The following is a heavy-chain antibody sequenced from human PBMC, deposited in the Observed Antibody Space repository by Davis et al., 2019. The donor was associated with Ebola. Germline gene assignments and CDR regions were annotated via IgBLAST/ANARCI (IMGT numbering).Heavy chain of an antibody. J-gene: IGHJ3*01. Sequence: GESLKISCAASGFTFGDYAMHWVRQAPGKGLEWVSLISWDGRSTAYAESVKGRFIISRDNSKDMVYLQMNSLRHADTAVYYCARDLGRYNHVPEVFDCWGQGTVVTVSS. CDR1: GFTFGDYA. CDR2: ISWDGRST. D-gene: IGHD1-1*01. CDR3: ARDLGRYNHVPEVFDC. V-gene: IGHV3-43D*03.